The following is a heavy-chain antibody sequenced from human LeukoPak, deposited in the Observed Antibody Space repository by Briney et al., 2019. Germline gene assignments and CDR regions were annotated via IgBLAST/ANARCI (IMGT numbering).Heavy chain of an antibody. Sequence: SETLSLTCTVSGGSISSYYWSWIRQPAGKGLEWIGRIYTSGSTNYNPSLKSRVTISVDMSKNQFSLKLSSVTAADTAVYYCARGPAIYDFWSGYQFDYWGQGTLVTVSS. D-gene: IGHD3-3*01. V-gene: IGHV4-4*07. CDR3: ARGPAIYDFWSGYQFDY. CDR2: IYTSGST. CDR1: GGSISSYY. J-gene: IGHJ4*02.